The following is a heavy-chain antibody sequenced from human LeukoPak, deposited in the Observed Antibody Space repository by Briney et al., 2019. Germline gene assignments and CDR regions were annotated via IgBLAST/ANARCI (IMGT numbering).Heavy chain of an antibody. CDR3: ATLEYYDSSNDVFDI. CDR2: IRYDGSNK. Sequence: GGSLRLSCAASGFTFSNYGMHWVRQAPGKGLEWVAFIRYDGSNKYYADSVKGRFTISRDNAKNMLYLQMNSLRAEDTAVYYCATLEYYDSSNDVFDIWGQGTMVTVSS. CDR1: GFTFSNYG. J-gene: IGHJ3*02. D-gene: IGHD3-22*01. V-gene: IGHV3-30*02.